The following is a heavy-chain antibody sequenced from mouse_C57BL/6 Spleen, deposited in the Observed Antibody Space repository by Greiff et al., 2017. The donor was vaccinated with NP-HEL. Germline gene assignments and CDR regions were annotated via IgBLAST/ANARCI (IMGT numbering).Heavy chain of an antibody. CDR3: ARDITTVVATGGAY. D-gene: IGHD1-1*01. Sequence: VQLQQPGAELVKPGASVKLSCKASGYTFTSYWMHWVKQRPGRGLEWIGRIDPNSGGTKYNEKFKSKATLTVDKPSSTAYMQLSSLTSEDSAVYYCARDITTVVATGGAYWGQGTLVTVSA. J-gene: IGHJ3*01. CDR2: IDPNSGGT. CDR1: GYTFTSYW. V-gene: IGHV1-72*01.